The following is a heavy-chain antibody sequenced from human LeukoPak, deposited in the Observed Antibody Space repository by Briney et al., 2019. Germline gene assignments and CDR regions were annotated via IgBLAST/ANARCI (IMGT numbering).Heavy chain of an antibody. CDR1: GGPISNYY. CDR3: ARGGSSFDY. D-gene: IGHD3-10*01. Sequence: SETLSLTCTVSGGPISNYYWSWIRQPAGKGLESIGRIYSSGSTNYNPSLKSRVTMSLDTSKNEFSLKVTSVTAADTAVYYCARGGSSFDYWGQGALVTVSS. CDR2: IYSSGST. V-gene: IGHV4-4*07. J-gene: IGHJ4*02.